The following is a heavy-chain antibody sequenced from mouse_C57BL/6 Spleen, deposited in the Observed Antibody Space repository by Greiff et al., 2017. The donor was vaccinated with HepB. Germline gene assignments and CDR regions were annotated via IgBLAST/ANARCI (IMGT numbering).Heavy chain of an antibody. Sequence: QVQLQQPGTELVKPGASVKLSCKASGYTFTSYWMHWVKQRPGQGLEWIGNINPSNGGTNYNEKFKSKATLTVDKSSSTAYMQLSSLTSEDSAVYYCARERGLYYGSSYGGYFDVWGTGTTVTVSS. CDR2: INPSNGGT. D-gene: IGHD1-1*01. V-gene: IGHV1-53*01. CDR3: ARERGLYYGSSYGGYFDV. J-gene: IGHJ1*03. CDR1: GYTFTSYW.